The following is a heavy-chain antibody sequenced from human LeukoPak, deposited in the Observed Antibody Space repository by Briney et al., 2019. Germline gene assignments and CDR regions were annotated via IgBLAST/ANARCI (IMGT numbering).Heavy chain of an antibody. V-gene: IGHV4-59*08. CDR1: AGSISSYF. D-gene: IGHD2-2*01. CDR3: ARVGGYCSSTSCSPSGYYYYYYMDV. J-gene: IGHJ6*03. CDR2: IYYSGST. Sequence: PSETLSLTCTVSAGSISSYFWSWVRQPPGKGLEWIGYIYYSGSTNYNPSLKSRVTISVDTSKNQFSLKLSSVTAADTAVYYCARVGGYCSSTSCSPSGYYYYYYMDVWGKGTTVTVSS.